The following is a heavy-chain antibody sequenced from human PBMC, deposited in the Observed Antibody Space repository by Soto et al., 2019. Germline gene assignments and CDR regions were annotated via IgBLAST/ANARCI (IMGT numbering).Heavy chain of an antibody. D-gene: IGHD3-22*01. CDR1: GFTFSSYA. Sequence: GGSLRLSCAASGFTFSSYAMHWVRQAPGKGLEWVAVISYDGSNKYYADSVKGRFTISRDNSKNTLYLQMNSLRAEDTAVYYCARDPANYYDSSGYYYFDYWGQGTLVTVSS. CDR2: ISYDGSNK. V-gene: IGHV3-30-3*01. J-gene: IGHJ4*02. CDR3: ARDPANYYDSSGYYYFDY.